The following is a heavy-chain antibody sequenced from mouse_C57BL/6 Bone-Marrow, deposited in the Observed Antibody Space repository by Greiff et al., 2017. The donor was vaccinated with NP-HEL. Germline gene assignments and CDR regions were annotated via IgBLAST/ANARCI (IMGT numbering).Heavy chain of an antibody. V-gene: IGHV1-26*01. CDR3: ARFGGLRGKWYFDV. CDR1: GYTFTDYY. J-gene: IGHJ1*03. Sequence: EVQLQQSGPELVKPGASVKISCKASGYTFTDYYMNWVKQSHGKSLEWIGDINPNNGGTSYNQKFKGKATLTVDKSSSTAYMELRSLTSEDSAVYYCARFGGLRGKWYFDVWGTGTTVTVSS. D-gene: IGHD2-4*01. CDR2: INPNNGGT.